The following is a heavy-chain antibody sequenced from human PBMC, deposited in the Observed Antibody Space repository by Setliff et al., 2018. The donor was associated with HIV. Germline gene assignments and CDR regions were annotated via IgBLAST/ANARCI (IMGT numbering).Heavy chain of an antibody. D-gene: IGHD3-10*01. CDR1: GGSISSTTYY. V-gene: IGHV4-39*01. CDR2: IRYSESP. J-gene: IGHJ5*01. CDR3: ARLQGGYGSGTCWFDS. Sequence: SETLSLTCTVSGGSISSTTYYWGWIRQPPGQGLEWIGYIRYSESPYYSASPSYNPSLKIRVTIRVDTSRSQFPMKLDSVTAADTAVYYCARLQGGYGSGTCWFDSWGQGSLVTVSS.